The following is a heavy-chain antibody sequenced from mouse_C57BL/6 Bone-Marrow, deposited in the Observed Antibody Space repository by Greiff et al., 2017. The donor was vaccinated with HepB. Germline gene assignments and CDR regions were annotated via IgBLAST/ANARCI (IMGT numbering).Heavy chain of an antibody. CDR3: ARRVLLRYPYYFDY. CDR2: IHPNSGST. J-gene: IGHJ2*01. CDR1: GYTFTSYW. Sequence: QVQLQQPGAELVKPGASVKLSCKASGYTFTSYWMHWVKQRPGQGLEWIGMIHPNSGSTNYNEKFKSKATLTVDKSSSTAYMQLSSLTSEDSAVYYCARRVLLRYPYYFDYWGQGTTLTVSS. D-gene: IGHD1-1*01. V-gene: IGHV1-64*01.